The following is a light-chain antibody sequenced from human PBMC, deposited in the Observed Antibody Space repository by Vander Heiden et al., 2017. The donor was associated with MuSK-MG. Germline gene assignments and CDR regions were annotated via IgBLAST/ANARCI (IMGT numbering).Light chain of an antibody. Sequence: SYELTQPPSVSVSPGPTARITCAGDALPRQFAHWYQQKLGQAPVLVIDTDTERPSGIPERCSGSSSVTTVTVTISRVQAEDEADDDCQSADTIGNCENVVFGAGTKLTVL. CDR1: ALPRQF. CDR3: QSADTIGNCENVV. V-gene: IGLV3-25*03. J-gene: IGLJ2*01. CDR2: TDT.